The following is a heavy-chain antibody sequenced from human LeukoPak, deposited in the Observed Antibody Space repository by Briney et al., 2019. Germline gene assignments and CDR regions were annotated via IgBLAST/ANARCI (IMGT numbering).Heavy chain of an antibody. CDR3: ARDRGYSSSSYNFDY. CDR2: ISSSSSTI. Sequence: GGSLRLSCAASGFTFSSYSMNWVRQAPGKGLEWVSYISSSSSTIYYADSVKGRFTTSRDNAKNSLYLQMNSLRAEDTAVYYCARDRGYSSSSYNFDYWGQGTLVTVSS. CDR1: GFTFSSYS. D-gene: IGHD6-13*01. J-gene: IGHJ4*02. V-gene: IGHV3-48*01.